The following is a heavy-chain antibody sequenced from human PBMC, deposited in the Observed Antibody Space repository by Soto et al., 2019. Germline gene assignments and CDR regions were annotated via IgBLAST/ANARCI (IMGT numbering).Heavy chain of an antibody. CDR3: AKDFDHSGRWDRGYFDS. Sequence: QVQLVESGGGVVQPGRSLRLSCTASGFTFSDYGMHWVRQAPGKGLEWVAIIWYEGSNKYYADSVEGRFTISRDSSKNTLYLHMNSLRADDTAVYYCAKDFDHSGRWDRGYFDSWGQGTLVTVSS. CDR2: IWYEGSNK. J-gene: IGHJ4*02. V-gene: IGHV3-33*06. CDR1: GFTFSDYG. D-gene: IGHD6-13*01.